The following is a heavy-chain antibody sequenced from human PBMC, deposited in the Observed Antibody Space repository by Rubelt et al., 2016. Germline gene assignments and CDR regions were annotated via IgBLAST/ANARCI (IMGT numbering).Heavy chain of an antibody. Sequence: VQLVESGGGVVQPGRSLRLSCAASGFTLDDYAMHWVRQAPGKGLEWVSGISWNSGSIGYADSVKGLFTVSRDNAKNPRYLQMKGLGADDTAVYDCAGGSGWLIDNWGQGTLVTVSS. CDR3: AGGSGWLIDN. CDR2: ISWNSGSI. J-gene: IGHJ4*02. D-gene: IGHD6-19*01. V-gene: IGHV3-9*01. CDR1: GFTLDDYA.